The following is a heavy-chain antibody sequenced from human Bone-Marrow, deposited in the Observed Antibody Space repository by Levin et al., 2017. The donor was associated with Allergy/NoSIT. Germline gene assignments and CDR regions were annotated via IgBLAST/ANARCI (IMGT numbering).Heavy chain of an antibody. CDR3: ARACYTDGCYGFDF. CDR2: ISYSGTT. CDR1: GGSISRSHW. D-gene: IGHD2-15*01. V-gene: IGHV4-4*02. J-gene: IGHJ4*02. Sequence: SETLSLICTVSGGSISRSHWWSWVRQPPGKGLEWIGEISYSGTTNYNAALKGRVNISADKSKNQFSLNVNSVTAADTAVYYCARACYTDGCYGFDFWGQGNLVTVSS.